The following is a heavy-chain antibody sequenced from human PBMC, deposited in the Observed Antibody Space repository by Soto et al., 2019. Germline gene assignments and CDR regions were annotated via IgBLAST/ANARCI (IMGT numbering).Heavy chain of an antibody. Sequence: QAQLQESGPGLVKPSGTLSLTCAVSGGSISSSNWWSWVRQPPGKGLEWIGEIYHSGSTNYNPSLKSRVTISVDKSTNQFSLKLSSVTAADTAVYYCASAIGGSGYYLPLDYWGQGTLVTVSS. V-gene: IGHV4-4*02. D-gene: IGHD3-22*01. CDR3: ASAIGGSGYYLPLDY. CDR2: IYHSGST. CDR1: GGSISSSNW. J-gene: IGHJ4*02.